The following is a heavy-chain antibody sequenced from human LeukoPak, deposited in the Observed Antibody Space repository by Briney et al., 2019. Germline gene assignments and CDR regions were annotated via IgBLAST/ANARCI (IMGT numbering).Heavy chain of an antibody. CDR1: GFTFSSHG. V-gene: IGHV3-30*04. Sequence: GGSLRLSCAASGFTFSSHGMHWVRQAPGKGLEWVAVISYDGGNKYYADSVKGRLTISRDNSRNTLYLQMNSLRADDTAVYYCARGRYCSGGSCYSWYNYYYIDVWGKGTTVIVSS. J-gene: IGHJ6*03. CDR2: ISYDGGNK. CDR3: ARGRYCSGGSCYSWYNYYYIDV. D-gene: IGHD2-15*01.